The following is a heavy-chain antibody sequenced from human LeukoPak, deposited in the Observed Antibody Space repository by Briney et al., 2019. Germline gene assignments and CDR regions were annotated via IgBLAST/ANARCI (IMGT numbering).Heavy chain of an antibody. D-gene: IGHD6-19*01. Sequence: SQALSLTCAISGDSVSSNSAAWNWIRQSPSRGLEWLGRTYYRSKWYNDYAVSVKSRITINPDTSKNQFSLQLNSVTPEDMAVYYCARSIAVADRFDYWGQGTLVTVSS. V-gene: IGHV6-1*01. CDR2: TYYRSKWYN. CDR1: GDSVSSNSAA. J-gene: IGHJ4*02. CDR3: ARSIAVADRFDY.